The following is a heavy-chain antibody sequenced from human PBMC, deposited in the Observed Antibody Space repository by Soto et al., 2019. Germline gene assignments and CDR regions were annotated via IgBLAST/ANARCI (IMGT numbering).Heavy chain of an antibody. J-gene: IGHJ3*02. CDR3: AREPRYCSGGSCSITGDAFDI. V-gene: IGHV3-66*01. CDR2: ISNGGDA. D-gene: IGHD2-15*01. CDR1: GLIVSSTY. Sequence: EVQLVESGGGLVQPGGSLRLSCAASGLIVSSTYMSWVRQAPGKGLEWVSGISNGGDAHDADSVKGRFSLSRDISNNTLHLQMSSLRVEDTAVYYCAREPRYCSGGSCSITGDAFDIWGQGTMVTVSS.